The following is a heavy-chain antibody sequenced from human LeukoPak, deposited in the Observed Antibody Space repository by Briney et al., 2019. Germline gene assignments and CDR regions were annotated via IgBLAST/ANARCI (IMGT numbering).Heavy chain of an antibody. CDR1: GFTFSSYA. J-gene: IGHJ5*02. Sequence: GRSLRLSCAACGFTFSSYAMHWVRQAPGKGLEWVAVISYDGSNKYYADSVKGRFTISRDNSKNTLYLQMNSLRAEDTAVYYCARGGTGTNNWFDPWGQGTLVTVSS. D-gene: IGHD1-7*01. V-gene: IGHV3-30-3*01. CDR2: ISYDGSNK. CDR3: ARGGTGTNNWFDP.